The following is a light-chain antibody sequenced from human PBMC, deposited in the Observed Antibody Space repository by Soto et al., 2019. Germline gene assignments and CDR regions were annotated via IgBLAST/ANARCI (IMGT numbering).Light chain of an antibody. CDR3: CSYAGSSTLV. Sequence: QSALTQPASVSGSPGQSITIFCTGTSSDVGSYNLVSWYQQHPGKAPKLMIYEVSKRPSGVSNRFSGSKSGNTASLIISGLQAEDEADYYCCSYAGSSTLVFGGGTQLTVL. CDR2: EVS. J-gene: IGLJ2*01. V-gene: IGLV2-23*02. CDR1: SSDVGSYNL.